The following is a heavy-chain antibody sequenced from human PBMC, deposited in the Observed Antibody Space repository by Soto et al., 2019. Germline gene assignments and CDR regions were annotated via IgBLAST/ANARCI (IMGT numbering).Heavy chain of an antibody. Sequence: QVQLQESGPGLVKPSQTLSLTCTVSGGSISSGGYYWSWIRQNPGKGLEWIGYIYYSGSTYYNPSLQSRVTISVDTSKNQFSLKLSSVTAADKAVYYCARSAYCGGDCFRWYFDLWGRGTLVTVSS. CDR3: ARSAYCGGDCFRWYFDL. J-gene: IGHJ2*01. CDR2: IYYSGST. V-gene: IGHV4-31*03. CDR1: GGSISSGGYY. D-gene: IGHD2-21*01.